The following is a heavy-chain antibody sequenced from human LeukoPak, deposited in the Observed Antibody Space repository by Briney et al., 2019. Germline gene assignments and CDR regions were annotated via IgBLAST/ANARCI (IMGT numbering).Heavy chain of an antibody. D-gene: IGHD3-3*01. CDR3: ARGLRAYYYYGMDV. J-gene: IGHJ6*02. Sequence: GGSLRLSCAASGFTFSNYAMHWVRQAPGEGLEYVSAISSNGGSTYYADSVNGRFTISRDNSKNTLFLQMGSLRVEDMAVYYCARGLRAYYYYGMDVWGQGTTVTVSS. CDR2: ISSNGGST. V-gene: IGHV3-64*02. CDR1: GFTFSNYA.